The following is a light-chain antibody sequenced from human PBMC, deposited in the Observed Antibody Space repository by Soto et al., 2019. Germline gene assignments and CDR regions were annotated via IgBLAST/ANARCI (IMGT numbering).Light chain of an antibody. J-gene: IGKJ3*01. Sequence: EIVMTQSPATLSVSPGERATLSCRASQSVSSDLAWYQHKPGQAPRLLIYGASTRATGIPARFSGRGSGTEFTLTISSLQSVDFAVYFCQQYNNWPPVTFGPGTKVDI. V-gene: IGKV3-15*01. CDR2: GAS. CDR1: QSVSSD. CDR3: QQYNNWPPVT.